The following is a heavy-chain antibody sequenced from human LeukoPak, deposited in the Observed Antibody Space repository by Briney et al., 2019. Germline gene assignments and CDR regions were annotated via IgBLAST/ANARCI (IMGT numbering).Heavy chain of an antibody. CDR3: ARAPMIVVVFPPRLDF. CDR1: GYTFTGYY. Sequence: ASVKVSCKTSGYTFTGYYMHWVRQAPGQGLEWMGWINPHTGGTNYAQKFQGRVTMTSDTSIGTAYMELSSLKSDDTAMYYCARAPMIVVVFPPRLDFWGQGTLVTVSS. J-gene: IGHJ4*02. CDR2: INPHTGGT. D-gene: IGHD3-22*01. V-gene: IGHV1-2*02.